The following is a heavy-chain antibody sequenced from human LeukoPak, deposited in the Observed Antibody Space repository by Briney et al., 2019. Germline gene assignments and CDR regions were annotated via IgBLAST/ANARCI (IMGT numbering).Heavy chain of an antibody. CDR1: GASISSYH. Sequence: SETLSLTCTVSGASISSYHWSWIRQPPGKGLEWIGDLFNSGGTSYNASLKSRVTVSVDTAKNQFSLNLSSVTAADTAVYYCARVLPYNSGWGVDYWGQGTLVTVSS. V-gene: IGHV4-59*01. CDR2: LFNSGGT. J-gene: IGHJ4*02. D-gene: IGHD6-19*01. CDR3: ARVLPYNSGWGVDY.